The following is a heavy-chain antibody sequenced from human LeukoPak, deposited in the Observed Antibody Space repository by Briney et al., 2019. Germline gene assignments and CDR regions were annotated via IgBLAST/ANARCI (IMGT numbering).Heavy chain of an antibody. CDR1: GFTFSSYA. V-gene: IGHV3-23*01. CDR2: ISGSGAST. J-gene: IGHJ4*02. Sequence: GGSLRLSCAASGFTFSSYAMSWVRQAPGKGLEWVSTISGSGASTYYADSVKGRFTISRDNSKNTLYLQMNSLRAEDTAVYYCAKVGAAGPFDYWGQGTLVTVSS. D-gene: IGHD1-26*01. CDR3: AKVGAAGPFDY.